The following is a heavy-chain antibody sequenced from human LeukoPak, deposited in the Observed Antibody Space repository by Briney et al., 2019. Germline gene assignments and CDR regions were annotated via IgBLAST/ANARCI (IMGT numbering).Heavy chain of an antibody. Sequence: PSETLSLTCTVSGASIDFESYYWSWVRQPPGKGLEWIGYIYYSGSTNYNPSLKSRVTISVDTSKNQFSLKLSSVTAADTAVYYCARGRAIFGGSWFDPWGQGTLVTVSS. CDR2: IYYSGST. V-gene: IGHV4-61*01. CDR1: GASIDFESYY. CDR3: ARGRAIFGGSWFDP. J-gene: IGHJ5*02. D-gene: IGHD3-3*01.